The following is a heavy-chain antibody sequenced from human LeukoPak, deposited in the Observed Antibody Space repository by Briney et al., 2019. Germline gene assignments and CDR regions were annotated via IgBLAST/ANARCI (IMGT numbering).Heavy chain of an antibody. J-gene: IGHJ3*02. Sequence: SETLSLTCTVSGDSISSGDYYWSWIRQPPGKGLEWIGEINHSGSTNYNPSLKSRVTISVDTSKNQFSLKLSSVTAADTAVYYCARKDLWFGETHDAFDIWGQGTMVTVSS. CDR1: GDSISSGDYY. CDR2: INHSGST. V-gene: IGHV4-39*07. D-gene: IGHD3-10*01. CDR3: ARKDLWFGETHDAFDI.